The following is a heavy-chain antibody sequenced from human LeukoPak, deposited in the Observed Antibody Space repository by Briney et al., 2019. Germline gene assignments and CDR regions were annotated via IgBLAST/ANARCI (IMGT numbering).Heavy chain of an antibody. CDR1: GFTFSSYA. CDR3: ARDLGRKAFDI. D-gene: IGHD7-27*01. CDR2: ISYDGSNK. Sequence: GGSLRLSCAASGFTFSSYAMSWVRQAPGKGLEWVAVISYDGSNKYYADSVKGRFTISRDNSKNTLYLQMNSLRAEDTAVYYCARDLGRKAFDIWGQGTMVTVSS. V-gene: IGHV3-30-3*01. J-gene: IGHJ3*02.